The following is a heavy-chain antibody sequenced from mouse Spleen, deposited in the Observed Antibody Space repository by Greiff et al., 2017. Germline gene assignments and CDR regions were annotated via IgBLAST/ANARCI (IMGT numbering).Heavy chain of an antibody. D-gene: IGHD2-10*02. Sequence: EVKLVESGGGLVQPGGSLKLSCATSGFTFSDYYMYWVRQTPEKRLEWVAYISNGGGSTYYPDTVKGRFTISRDNAKNTLYLQMSRLKSEDTAMYYCARQKYGNSYAMDYWGQGTSVTVSS. CDR3: ARQKYGNSYAMDY. V-gene: IGHV5-12*02. CDR1: GFTFSDYY. CDR2: ISNGGGST. J-gene: IGHJ4*01.